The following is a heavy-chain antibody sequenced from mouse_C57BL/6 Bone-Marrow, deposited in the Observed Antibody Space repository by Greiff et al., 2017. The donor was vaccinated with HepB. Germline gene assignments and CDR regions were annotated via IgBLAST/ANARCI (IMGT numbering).Heavy chain of an antibody. Sequence: EVMLVESGGGLVQPGGSLKLSCAASGFTFSDYYMYWVRQTPEKRLEWVAYISNGGGSTYYPDTVKGRFTISRDNAKNPLYLHMSRLKSEATAMYYCARHWSLYWYFDVWGTGTTVTVSS. CDR2: ISNGGGST. J-gene: IGHJ1*03. V-gene: IGHV5-12*01. CDR3: ARHWSLYWYFDV. CDR1: GFTFSDYY.